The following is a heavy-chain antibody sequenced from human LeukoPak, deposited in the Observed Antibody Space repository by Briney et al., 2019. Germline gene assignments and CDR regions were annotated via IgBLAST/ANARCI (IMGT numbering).Heavy chain of an antibody. J-gene: IGHJ2*01. D-gene: IGHD5-18*01. CDR2: IRYDGSKK. CDR3: AKDADTATIIYWYFDL. Sequence: GRSLRPSCAASGFTFSNYGMHWVRQAPGKGLEWVALIRYDGSKKDYADSVKGRFTISRDNSKNTLHLQMNSLRAEDTAVYYCAKDADTATIIYWYFDLWGRGTLVTVSS. CDR1: GFTFSNYG. V-gene: IGHV3-33*06.